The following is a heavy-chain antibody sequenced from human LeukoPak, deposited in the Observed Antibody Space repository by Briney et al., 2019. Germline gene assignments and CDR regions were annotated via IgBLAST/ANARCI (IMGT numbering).Heavy chain of an antibody. Sequence: GASVKVSCKVSGYTLTELSMHWVRQAPGKGLEWMGGFDPEDGETIYAQKFQGRVTMTEDTSTDTACMELSSLRSEDTAVYYCATGTSIIQRTYFDYWGQGTLVTVSS. V-gene: IGHV1-24*01. J-gene: IGHJ4*02. D-gene: IGHD5-24*01. CDR2: FDPEDGET. CDR1: GYTLTELS. CDR3: ATGTSIIQRTYFDY.